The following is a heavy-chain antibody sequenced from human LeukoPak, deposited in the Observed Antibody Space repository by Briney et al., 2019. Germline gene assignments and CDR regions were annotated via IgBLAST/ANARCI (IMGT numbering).Heavy chain of an antibody. CDR1: GYTFTGYY. CDR2: INPNSGGT. Sequence: GASVKVSCKASGYTFTGYYMHWVRQAPGQGLEWMGRINPNSGGTNYAQKFQGRVTMTRDTSISTAYMELSRLRSDDTAVYYCEREAYDYGDDSREPNFDYWGQGTLVTVSS. V-gene: IGHV1-2*06. CDR3: EREAYDYGDDSREPNFDY. D-gene: IGHD4-17*01. J-gene: IGHJ4*02.